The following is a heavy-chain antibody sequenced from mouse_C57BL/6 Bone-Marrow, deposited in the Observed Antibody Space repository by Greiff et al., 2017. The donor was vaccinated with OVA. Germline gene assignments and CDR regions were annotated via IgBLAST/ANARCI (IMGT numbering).Heavy chain of an antibody. J-gene: IGHJ4*01. CDR1: GYTFTDYY. CDR2: INPNNGGT. CDR3: ARETSTVVATAPMDY. Sequence: EVQLQQSGPELMKPGASVKISCKASGYTFTDYYMNWVKQSHGKSLEWIGDINPNNGGTSYNQKFKGKATLTVDKSSSTAYMELRSLTSEDSAVYYCARETSTVVATAPMDYWGQGTSVTVSS. D-gene: IGHD1-1*01. V-gene: IGHV1-26*01.